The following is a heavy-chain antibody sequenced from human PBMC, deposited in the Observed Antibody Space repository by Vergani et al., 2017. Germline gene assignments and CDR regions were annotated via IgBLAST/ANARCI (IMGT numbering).Heavy chain of an antibody. D-gene: IGHD3-10*01. CDR1: GYTFTGYY. CDR2: INPNSGST. V-gene: IGHV1-2*02. CDR3: ARGTFMGRGVRVGPDAFDI. J-gene: IGHJ3*02. Sequence: QVQLVQSGAEVKKPGASVKVSCKASGYTFTGYYMHWVRQAPGQGLEWMGWINPNSGSTNYAEKFQGRVTMTRDTSISTAYMELSRLRSDDTAVYYCARGTFMGRGVRVGPDAFDIWGQGTMVTVSS.